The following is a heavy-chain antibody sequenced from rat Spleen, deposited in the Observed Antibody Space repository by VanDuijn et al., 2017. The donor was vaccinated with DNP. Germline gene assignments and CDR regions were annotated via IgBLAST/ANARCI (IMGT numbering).Heavy chain of an antibody. CDR1: GFSFSNYG. CDR3: ATGTLAY. Sequence: EVQLVESGGGLVQPGNSLKLSCSASGFSFSNYGMAWVRQAPTKGLEWVASITIGGGKTYYRDSVKGRFTISRDNAQNTQYLQMDSLRSEDTATYYCATGTLAYWDQGTLVTVSS. CDR2: ITIGGGKT. J-gene: IGHJ3*01. V-gene: IGHV5S13*01.